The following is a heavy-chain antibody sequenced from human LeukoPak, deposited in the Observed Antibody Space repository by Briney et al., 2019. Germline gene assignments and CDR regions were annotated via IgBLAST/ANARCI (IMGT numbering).Heavy chain of an antibody. CDR1: GFTFSSYW. D-gene: IGHD5-18*01. V-gene: IGHV3-7*01. Sequence: GGSLRLSCAASGFTFSSYWMTWVRQAPGKGLEWVANIKHNGDELNYVDSVEDRFTISRDNAKNSLYLQMNSLRAEDTAVYYCARDKGYSYGREDYWGQGTLVTVSS. CDR2: IKHNGDEL. CDR3: ARDKGYSYGREDY. J-gene: IGHJ4*02.